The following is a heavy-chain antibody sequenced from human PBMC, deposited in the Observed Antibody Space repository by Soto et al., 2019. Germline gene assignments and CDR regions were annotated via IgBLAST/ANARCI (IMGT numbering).Heavy chain of an antibody. CDR3: AKGVALGYCTSTSCHNYYMDV. CDR2: SSWNSGSI. CDR1: GFTFDDYA. D-gene: IGHD2-2*02. Sequence: EVQLVESGGGLVQPGRSLRLSCSASGFTFDDYAMHWVRQAPGKGLEWVSGSSWNSGSIAYADSVKGRFTISRDNAKNSLYLQMNSLRAEDTALYYCAKGVALGYCTSTSCHNYYMDVWGKGTTVTVSS. V-gene: IGHV3-9*01. J-gene: IGHJ6*03.